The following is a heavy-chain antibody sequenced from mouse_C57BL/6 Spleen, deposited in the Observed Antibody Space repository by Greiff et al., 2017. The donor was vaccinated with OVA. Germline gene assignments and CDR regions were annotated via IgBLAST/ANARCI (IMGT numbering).Heavy chain of an antibody. V-gene: IGHV1-53*01. J-gene: IGHJ4*01. D-gene: IGHD1-1*01. Sequence: QVQLQQPGPELVKPGASVKLSCKASGYTFTSYWMHWVKQRPGQGLEWIGNINPSNGGTNYNEKFKSKATLTVDKSSSTAYMQLSSLTSEDSAVYYCARDYYYYGSSYVYAMDYWGQGTSVTVSS. CDR3: ARDYYYYGSSYVYAMDY. CDR1: GYTFTSYW. CDR2: INPSNGGT.